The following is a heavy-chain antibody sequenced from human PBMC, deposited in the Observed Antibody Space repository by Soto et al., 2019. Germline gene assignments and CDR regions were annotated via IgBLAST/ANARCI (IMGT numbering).Heavy chain of an antibody. CDR2: ISYDGSNK. Sequence: QVQLVESGGGVVQPGRSLRLSCAASGFTFSSYAMHWVRQAPGKGLEWVAVISYDGSNKYYADSVKGRFTISRDNSKNTLYLQMNSLRAEDTAVYYCARGDCSGGSCYPPPGYWGQGTLVTVSS. D-gene: IGHD2-15*01. J-gene: IGHJ4*02. V-gene: IGHV3-30-3*01. CDR1: GFTFSSYA. CDR3: ARGDCSGGSCYPPPGY.